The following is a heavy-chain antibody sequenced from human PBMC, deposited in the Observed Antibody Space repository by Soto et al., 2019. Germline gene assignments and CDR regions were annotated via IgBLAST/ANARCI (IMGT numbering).Heavy chain of an antibody. V-gene: IGHV1-69*06. D-gene: IGHD1-7*01. Sequence: SVKVSCKASGGTFSSYAISWVRQAPGQGLEWMGGIIPIFGTANYAQKFQGRVTITADKSASTAYMELSSLRSDDTAVYYCAREGTFPPPFFDIWGQGTMVTVSS. CDR2: IIPIFGTA. J-gene: IGHJ3*02. CDR1: GGTFSSYA. CDR3: AREGTFPPPFFDI.